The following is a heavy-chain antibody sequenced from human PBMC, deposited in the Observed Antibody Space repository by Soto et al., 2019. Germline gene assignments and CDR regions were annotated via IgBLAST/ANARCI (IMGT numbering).Heavy chain of an antibody. Sequence: SETLSLTCTVPGGSSNSYYWYWFRRPAGKGLEWIGRIYLSGSTNYNPSLKSRVTMSIDTSKNQFSLKVSSVTAADTAVYYCAKSSSRSSLGQYGLDVWGQGTTVTVS. D-gene: IGHD6-13*01. CDR2: IYLSGST. J-gene: IGHJ6*02. V-gene: IGHV4-4*07. CDR3: AKSSSRSSLGQYGLDV. CDR1: GGSSNSYY.